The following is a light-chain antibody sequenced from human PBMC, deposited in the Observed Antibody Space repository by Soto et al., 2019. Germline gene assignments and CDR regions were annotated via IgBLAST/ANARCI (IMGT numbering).Light chain of an antibody. V-gene: IGKV1-5*03. J-gene: IGKJ1*01. CDR1: QSIGKS. CDR3: QHYNSYSEA. Sequence: DIQMTQSPSTLSASVGDRVTITCRASQSIGKSLAWYQQKPGKAPKLLIYKASTLKSGVPSRFSGSGSGTEFTLTISSLQPDDFATYYCQHYNSYSEAFGQGTKVDIK. CDR2: KAS.